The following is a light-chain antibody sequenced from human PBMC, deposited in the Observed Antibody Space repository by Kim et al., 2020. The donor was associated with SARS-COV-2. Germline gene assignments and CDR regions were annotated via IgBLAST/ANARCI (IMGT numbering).Light chain of an antibody. V-gene: IGKV1-33*01. Sequence: ASVRDSLSITCQATQDIQTYLNWYQQKPSKAPTLLISGTSHFQTGVPSRFRRNVSGTNFTFTISSLQSEDIAPYFSLQYANLPLTFGGRTKVDIK. CDR3: LQYANLPLT. CDR1: QDIQTY. CDR2: GTS. J-gene: IGKJ4*01.